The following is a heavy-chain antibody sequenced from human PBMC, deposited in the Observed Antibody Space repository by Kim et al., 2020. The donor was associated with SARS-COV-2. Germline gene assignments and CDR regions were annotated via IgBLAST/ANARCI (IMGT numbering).Heavy chain of an antibody. CDR2: ISYDGSNT. D-gene: IGHD3-16*02. CDR1: GFTFSSYA. V-gene: IGHV3-30-3*01. J-gene: IGHJ4*02. CDR3: ARGGDRYDYIWGSYRYGDYFDY. Sequence: GGSLRLSCAASGFTFSSYAVHWVRQAPGNGLEWVALISYDGSNTYYADSVRGRFTISRDNSKNTLYLQMNSLRAEDTAVYYCARGGDRYDYIWGSYRYGDYFDYWGQGTLGTVSS.